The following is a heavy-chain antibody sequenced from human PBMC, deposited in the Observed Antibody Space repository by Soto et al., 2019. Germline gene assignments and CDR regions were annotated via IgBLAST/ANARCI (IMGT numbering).Heavy chain of an antibody. J-gene: IGHJ5*02. CDR3: ARDRIGIAAAGTRWFDP. D-gene: IGHD6-13*01. CDR1: GFTFSSYA. Sequence: QVQLVESGGGVVQPGRSLRLSCAASGFTFSSYAMHWVRQAPGKGLEWVAVISYDGSNKYYADSVKGRFTISRDNYKTTPYLQMHSLRAEDTAVYYCARDRIGIAAAGTRWFDPWGQGTLVTVSS. CDR2: ISYDGSNK. V-gene: IGHV3-30-3*01.